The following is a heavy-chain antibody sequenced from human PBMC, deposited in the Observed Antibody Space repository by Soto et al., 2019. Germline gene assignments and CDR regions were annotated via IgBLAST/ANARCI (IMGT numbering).Heavy chain of an antibody. J-gene: IGHJ4*02. V-gene: IGHV3-23*01. CDR2: ISGSVGST. CDR3: AKDRTIAARNYDE. CDR1: GFTFSDHG. D-gene: IGHD6-6*01. Sequence: GGSLRLSCVGSGFTFSDHGMSWVRQAPGKGLEWVSAISGSVGSTFYADSVKGRFTISRDNSKNTLYLQMNSLRDEDTAVYYCAKDRTIAARNYDEWGQGVLVTVSS.